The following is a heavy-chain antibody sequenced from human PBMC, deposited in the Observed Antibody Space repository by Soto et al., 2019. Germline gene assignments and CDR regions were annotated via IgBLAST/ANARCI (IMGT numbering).Heavy chain of an antibody. V-gene: IGHV2-5*02. CDR2: IYWDGDT. CDR1: GFSHTTTGVA. D-gene: IGHD3-22*01. Sequence: QITLKESGPTLVKPTQTLTLTCTFSGFSHTTTGVAVSWLRQPPGKALEWLALIYWDGDTRYSPSLETRLTITKGTSKNEVVRTITNMDPVDTATYFCAHRPLTYFSDTGCYLNWFDSWGQGILVTVSS. CDR3: AHRPLTYFSDTGCYLNWFDS. J-gene: IGHJ5*01.